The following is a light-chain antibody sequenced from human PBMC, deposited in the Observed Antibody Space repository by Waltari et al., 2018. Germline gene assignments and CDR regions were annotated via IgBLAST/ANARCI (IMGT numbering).Light chain of an antibody. J-gene: IGKJ5*01. CDR3: QQYNRWPPIT. V-gene: IGKV3-15*01. Sequence: VVLTQSPATLSVSPGESAIIPCRASQSVSSNLAWYQQKPGQAPRLLIYDASTRASSIPARFRGSGSVTEFTLTINSLQSEDSATYYCQQYNRWPPITFGQGTRLDIK. CDR2: DAS. CDR1: QSVSSN.